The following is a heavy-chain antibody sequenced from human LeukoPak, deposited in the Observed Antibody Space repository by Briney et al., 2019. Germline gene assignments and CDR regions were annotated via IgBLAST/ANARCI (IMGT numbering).Heavy chain of an antibody. CDR1: GGSISSYY. J-gene: IGHJ4*02. CDR2: IYYSGST. D-gene: IGHD6-19*01. CDR3: ARHSSGWYTVDC. V-gene: IGHV4-59*01. Sequence: SETLSLTCTVSGGSISSYYWSWIRQPPGKGLEWIGYIYYSGSTNYNPSLKSRVTISVDTSKNQFSLKLSSVTAADTAVYYCARHSSGWYTVDCWGQGTLVTVSS.